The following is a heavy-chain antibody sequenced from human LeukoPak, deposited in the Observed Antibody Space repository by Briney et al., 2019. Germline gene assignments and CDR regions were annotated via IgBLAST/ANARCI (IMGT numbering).Heavy chain of an antibody. D-gene: IGHD1-26*01. V-gene: IGHV3-48*03. CDR1: GFTFSSYE. CDR3: STIEGTTRARGFDF. CDR2: ITSSGGTI. Sequence: PGGSLRLSCAAPGFTFSSYEMNWVRQPPGKGLEWVSYITSSGGTIYYADSVKGRFTTSRDNAKNSLYLQMNSLRGEDTAVYYCSTIEGTTRARGFDFWGQGTLVTVSS. J-gene: IGHJ4*02.